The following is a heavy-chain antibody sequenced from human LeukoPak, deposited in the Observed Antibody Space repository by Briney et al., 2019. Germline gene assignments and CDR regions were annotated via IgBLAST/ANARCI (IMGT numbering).Heavy chain of an antibody. CDR3: ARVYIAHASIAADYYGMDV. CDR1: GYTFTSYG. CDR2: ISAYNGNT. Sequence: ASVKVSCKASGYTFTSYGISWVRQAPGQGLEWIGWISAYNGNTNYAQKLQGRVTMSTDTFTSTAYMELRSLRSDDTAVYYCARVYIAHASIAADYYGMDVWGQGTTVTVSS. V-gene: IGHV1-18*01. J-gene: IGHJ6*02. D-gene: IGHD6-6*01.